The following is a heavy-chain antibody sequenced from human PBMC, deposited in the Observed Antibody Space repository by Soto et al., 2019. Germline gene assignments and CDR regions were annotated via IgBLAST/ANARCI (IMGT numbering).Heavy chain of an antibody. Sequence: PGGSLRLACAASGFTFRDHYMDWVRQAPGKGLEWVGRTRNKANSYTTEYAASVKGRFTISRDDSKNSLYLQMNSLKTEDTALYYCVSVSGSYYYDYWGQGTLVTVSS. CDR2: TRNKANSYTT. CDR1: GFTFRDHY. CDR3: VSVSGSYYYDY. J-gene: IGHJ4*02. D-gene: IGHD3-10*01. V-gene: IGHV3-72*01.